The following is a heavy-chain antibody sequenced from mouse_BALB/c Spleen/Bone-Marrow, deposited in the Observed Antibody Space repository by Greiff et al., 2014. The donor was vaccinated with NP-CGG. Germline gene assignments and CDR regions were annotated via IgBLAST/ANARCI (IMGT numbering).Heavy chain of an antibody. Sequence: EVKLVESGAELVRSGASVKLSCTASGSNIKDYYMHWVKQRPEQGLEWIGWIDPENGDTEYAPKFQGKATMTADTSSNTAYLQLSSLTSEDTAVYYCNARGDYDFDYFEYWGQGTTLTVSS. V-gene: IGHV14-4*02. D-gene: IGHD2-4*01. J-gene: IGHJ2*01. CDR2: IDPENGDT. CDR1: GSNIKDYY. CDR3: NARGDYDFDYFEY.